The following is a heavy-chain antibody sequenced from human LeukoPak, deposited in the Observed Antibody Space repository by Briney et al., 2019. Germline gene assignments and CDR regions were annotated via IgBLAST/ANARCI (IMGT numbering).Heavy chain of an antibody. D-gene: IGHD5-12*01. CDR2: IIPIFGTA. J-gene: IGHJ4*02. V-gene: IGHV1-69*01. CDR1: GGTFSSYA. Sequence: SVKVSCKASGGTFSSYAISWVRQAPGQGLEWMGGIIPIFGTANYAQKFQGRVTITADESTSTAYMELSSLRSEDTAVYYCARAINSGYDEYDYWGQGTLVTVSS. CDR3: ARAINSGYDEYDY.